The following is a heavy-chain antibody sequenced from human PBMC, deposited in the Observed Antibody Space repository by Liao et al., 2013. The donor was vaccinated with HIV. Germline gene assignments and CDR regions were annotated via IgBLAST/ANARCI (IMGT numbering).Heavy chain of an antibody. J-gene: IGHJ3*02. CDR3: ASRRPAARYCSSTSCYTEADAFDI. CDR2: INHSGST. CDR1: GRSLTGNY. D-gene: IGHD2-2*02. Sequence: QVQVQQWGAGLLKPSETLSLTCTVYGRSLTGNYWSWIRQPPGRGLEWIGEINHSGSTNYNPSLKSRITISVDTSKIQFSLKLTSVTAADTAVYYCASRRPAARYCSSTSCYTEADAFDIWGQGTMVTVSS. V-gene: IGHV4-34*01.